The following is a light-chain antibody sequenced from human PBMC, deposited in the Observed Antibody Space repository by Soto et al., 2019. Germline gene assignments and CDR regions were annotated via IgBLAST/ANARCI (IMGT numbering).Light chain of an antibody. CDR3: QQYNNWPQT. CDR2: GVS. J-gene: IGKJ1*01. Sequence: EIVMTQSPATLSVSPGERATLSCRASQSVSSNLAWYQQKPGQAPGLLIYGVSTRATGIPARFSGNGSGTEFTLTISSLQSEDFAVYYCQQYNNWPQTFGQGTKVEIK. CDR1: QSVSSN. V-gene: IGKV3-15*01.